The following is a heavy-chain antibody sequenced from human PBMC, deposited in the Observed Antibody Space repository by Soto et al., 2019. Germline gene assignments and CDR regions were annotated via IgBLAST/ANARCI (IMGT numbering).Heavy chain of an antibody. V-gene: IGHV3-66*01. J-gene: IGHJ4*02. CDR2: IYSGGST. CDR3: ARGLYSGWHYFDY. D-gene: IGHD5-12*01. Sequence: GSLRLSCAASGFTVSSNYRSWVRQAPGKGLEWVSVIYSGGSTYYADSVKGRFTISRDNSKNTLYLQMNSLRAEDTAVYYCARGLYSGWHYFDYWGQGTLVTVSS. CDR1: GFTVSSNY.